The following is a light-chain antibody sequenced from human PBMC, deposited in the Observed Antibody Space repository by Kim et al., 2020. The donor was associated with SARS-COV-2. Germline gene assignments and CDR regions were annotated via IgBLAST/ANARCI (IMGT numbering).Light chain of an antibody. CDR1: QSVSSSY. Sequence: SPGERATLSCRASQSVSSSYLAWYQQKPGQAPRLLIYGASIRATGIPDRFSGSGSGTDFTLAISRLDPEDFAVYYCQQFGSSPRTFGQGTKVDIK. CDR3: QQFGSSPRT. V-gene: IGKV3-20*01. CDR2: GAS. J-gene: IGKJ1*01.